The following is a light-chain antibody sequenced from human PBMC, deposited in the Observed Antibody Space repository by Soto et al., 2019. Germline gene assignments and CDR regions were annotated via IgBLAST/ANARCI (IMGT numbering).Light chain of an antibody. J-gene: IGKJ5*01. Sequence: DIQMTQSPSSVSASVGDRVTITCRASQRISSWLAWYQQKPGKAPKLLIYAASSLQSGAPSRFSGSGSWADFTLTIGSLQPEDFATYYCQQANTFPITFGQGTRLEIK. V-gene: IGKV1D-12*01. CDR3: QQANTFPIT. CDR1: QRISSW. CDR2: AAS.